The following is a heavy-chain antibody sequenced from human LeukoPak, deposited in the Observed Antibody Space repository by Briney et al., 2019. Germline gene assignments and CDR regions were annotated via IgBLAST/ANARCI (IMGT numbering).Heavy chain of an antibody. CDR1: GSTFSSYS. CDR2: ISSSSSYI. J-gene: IGHJ3*02. V-gene: IGHV3-21*01. Sequence: GGSLRLSCAASGSTFSSYSMNWVRQAPGKGLEWVSSISSSSSYIYYADSVKGRFTISRDNAKNSLYLQMNSLRAEDTAVYYCARVTRDDDAFDIWGQGTMVTVSS. CDR3: ARVTRDDDAFDI.